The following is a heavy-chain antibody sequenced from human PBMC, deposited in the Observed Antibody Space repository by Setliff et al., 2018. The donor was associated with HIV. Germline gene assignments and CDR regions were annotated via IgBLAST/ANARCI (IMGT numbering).Heavy chain of an antibody. CDR3: ARKSLSGTIDQ. D-gene: IGHD1-20*01. CDR2: VNPRNGSI. Sequence: ASVKVSCKSSGDTFIDYYLHWVRQAPGQGLEWVGWVNPRNGSINYSQRVQGRVTMTRHTSIGTAYMELNRLKADYTAVYFCARKSLSGTIDQWGQGTRVTVSS. J-gene: IGHJ4*02. CDR1: GDTFIDYY. V-gene: IGHV1-2*02.